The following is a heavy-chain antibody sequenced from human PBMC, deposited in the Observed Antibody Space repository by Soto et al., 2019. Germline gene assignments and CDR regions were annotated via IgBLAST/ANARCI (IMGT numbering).Heavy chain of an antibody. CDR2: ITPYNGNT. Sequence: GASVKVSCKASHYTFITYGITWVRQAPGQGLEWVGWITPYNGNTNYGQNFQGRVTMTADTSTSTAYMELGSLTTDDTAVYYCARDIPFYFDYWGQRTSVTVSS. J-gene: IGHJ4*02. V-gene: IGHV1-18*01. CDR1: HYTFITYG. CDR3: ARDIPFYFDY.